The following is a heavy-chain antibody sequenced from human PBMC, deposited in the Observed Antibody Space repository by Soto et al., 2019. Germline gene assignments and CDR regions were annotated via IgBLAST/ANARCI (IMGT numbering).Heavy chain of an antibody. CDR2: IYWDDDK. CDR1: GFSLSTSGVG. J-gene: IGHJ4*02. Sequence: QITLKESGPTLVKPTQTLTLTCTFSGFSLSTSGVGVGWIRQPPGKALEWLALIYWDDDKRYSPSLKSRLTITKDTSKNQVVLTMTNMDPVDTATYYCAHDTAMTPGDYWGQGTLVTVSS. CDR3: AHDTAMTPGDY. V-gene: IGHV2-5*02. D-gene: IGHD5-18*01.